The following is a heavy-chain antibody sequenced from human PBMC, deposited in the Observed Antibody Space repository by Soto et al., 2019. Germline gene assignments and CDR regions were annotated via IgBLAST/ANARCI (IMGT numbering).Heavy chain of an antibody. V-gene: IGHV1-69*13. CDR2: IIPIFGTT. CDR1: GGSFSTYS. D-gene: IGHD2-2*01. J-gene: IGHJ6*02. Sequence: SVKVSCKASGGSFSTYSINWVRQAPGQGLEWMGGIIPIFGTTNYAQKFQGRVTIIADESTSTAYMELSSLRSEDTAVYYCARGSNPDYYYYPMDVWGHGTTVTVSS. CDR3: ARGSNPDYYYYPMDV.